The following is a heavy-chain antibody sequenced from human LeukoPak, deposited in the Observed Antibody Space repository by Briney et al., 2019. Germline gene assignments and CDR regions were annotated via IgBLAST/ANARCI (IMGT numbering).Heavy chain of an antibody. CDR3: ARDNLSFRGSSGWYEIFY. D-gene: IGHD6-19*01. CDR1: GFTFSSYA. Sequence: GGSLRLSCAASGFTFSSYAMSWVRQAPGKGLEWVAVIWYDGSNKYYADSVKGRFTISRDNSRNTLYLQMNSLRAEDTAVYYCARDNLSFRGSSGWYEIFYWGQGTLVTVSS. CDR2: IWYDGSNK. V-gene: IGHV3-33*08. J-gene: IGHJ4*02.